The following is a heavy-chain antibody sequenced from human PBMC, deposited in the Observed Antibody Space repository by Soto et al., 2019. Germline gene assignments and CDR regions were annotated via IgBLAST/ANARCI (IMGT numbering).Heavy chain of an antibody. CDR1: GGSISSGNYS. J-gene: IGHJ4*01. V-gene: IGHV4-30-4*01. CDR2: IYYSGST. Sequence: QVQLQESGPGLVKPSQTLSLTCTVSGGSISSGNYSWSWIRQPPGKGLEWIGFIYYSGSTYYRTSLKSRVTISVDTSKRHFSLNLSFVTAADTAVYYCATRGTPATGLYFFDCWGHGSLFTVAS. D-gene: IGHD2-15*01. CDR3: ATRGTPATGLYFFDC.